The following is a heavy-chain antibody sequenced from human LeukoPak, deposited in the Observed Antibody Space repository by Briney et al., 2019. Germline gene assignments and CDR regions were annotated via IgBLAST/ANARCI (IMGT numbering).Heavy chain of an antibody. D-gene: IGHD2-15*01. CDR3: ARVRFGCSGGSCYSNFDY. Sequence: SETLSLTCTVSGGSISSSSYYWGWIRQPPGKGLEWIGSIYYSGSTYYNPSLKSRVTISVDTSKNQFSLKLSSVTAADTAVYYCARVRFGCSGGSCYSNFDYWGQGTLVTVSS. CDR2: IYYSGST. V-gene: IGHV4-39*07. J-gene: IGHJ4*02. CDR1: GGSISSSSYY.